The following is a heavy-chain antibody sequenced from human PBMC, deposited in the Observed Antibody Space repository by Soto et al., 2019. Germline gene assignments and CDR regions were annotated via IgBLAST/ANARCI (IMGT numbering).Heavy chain of an antibody. D-gene: IGHD3-22*01. Sequence: GGSLRLSCAASGFTFSNAWMNGVRQAPRKGLERVGHIKSKTDGGTTDYAAPVKGRFTISRDDSKNTLYLQMNSLKTEDTAVYYCTTSAYYDSSGYYPYDAFDIWGQGTMVTVSS. V-gene: IGHV3-15*07. CDR1: GFTFSNAW. CDR3: TTSAYYDSSGYYPYDAFDI. J-gene: IGHJ3*02. CDR2: IKSKTDGGTT.